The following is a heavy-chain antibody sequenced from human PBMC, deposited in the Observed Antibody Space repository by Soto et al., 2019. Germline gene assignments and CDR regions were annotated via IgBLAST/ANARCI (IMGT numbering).Heavy chain of an antibody. D-gene: IGHD1-7*01. Sequence: PSETLSLTCAVYGGSFSGYYWSWIRQPPGKGLEWIGEINHSGSTNYNPSLKSRVTISVDTSKNQFSLKLGSVTAADTAVYYCARGTGTTGGEYFQHWGQGTLVTVAS. CDR1: GGSFSGYY. CDR3: ARGTGTTGGEYFQH. V-gene: IGHV4-34*01. CDR2: INHSGST. J-gene: IGHJ1*01.